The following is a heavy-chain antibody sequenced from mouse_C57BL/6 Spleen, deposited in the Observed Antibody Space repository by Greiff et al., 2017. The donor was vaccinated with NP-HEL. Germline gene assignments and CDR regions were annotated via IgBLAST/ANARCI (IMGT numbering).Heavy chain of an antibody. CDR2: ISSGSSTI. CDR3: ARRRGYFDY. V-gene: IGHV5-17*01. Sequence: EVQGVESGGGLVKPGGSLKLSCAASGFTFSDYGMHWVRQAPEKGLEWVAYISSGSSTIYYADTVKGRFTFSSDNAKNTLCRQMTSLRSEDTAMYYCARRRGYFDYWGQGTTLTVSS. J-gene: IGHJ2*01. CDR1: GFTFSDYG.